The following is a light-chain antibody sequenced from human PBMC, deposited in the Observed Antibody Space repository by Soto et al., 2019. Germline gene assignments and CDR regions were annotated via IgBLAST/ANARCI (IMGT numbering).Light chain of an antibody. CDR2: TSN. J-gene: IGLJ1*01. CDR1: NSNIGSNK. Sequence: QSVLTQPPSASGTPGQRVTISCSGSNSNIGSNKVNWYQQLPGTAPKLLIYTSNQRPSGVPDRFSGSMSGTSASLAISGLQSEDGADYYCATWDDSLHGYVFGTGTKVTVL. CDR3: ATWDDSLHGYV. V-gene: IGLV1-44*01.